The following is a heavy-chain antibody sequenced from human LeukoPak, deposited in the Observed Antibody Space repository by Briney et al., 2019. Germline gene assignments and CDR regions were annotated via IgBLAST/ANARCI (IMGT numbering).Heavy chain of an antibody. CDR1: GFTFSSYA. V-gene: IGHV3-30*04. Sequence: PGGSLRLSCATSGFTFSSYAMHWVRQAPGKGLEWVAVISSDGSNKYYADSVKGRFTISRDNSKNTLYLQMSSLTAKDTAVYYCAKDRSIGTYYTFDSWGQGTLVTVSS. CDR2: ISSDGSNK. CDR3: AKDRSIGTYYTFDS. J-gene: IGHJ4*02. D-gene: IGHD1-26*01.